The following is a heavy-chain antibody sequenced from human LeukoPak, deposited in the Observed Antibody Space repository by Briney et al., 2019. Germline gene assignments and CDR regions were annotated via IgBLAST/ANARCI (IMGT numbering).Heavy chain of an antibody. Sequence: GGSLRLSCAASGFTFSSYSMNWVRQAPGKGLEWVSSISSSSSYIYYADSVKGRFTISRDNAKNSLYLQMNSLRAEYTAVYYCARALGQLISHFHYWGQGTLVTLSS. J-gene: IGHJ4*02. CDR1: GFTFSSYS. D-gene: IGHD3-16*01. V-gene: IGHV3-21*01. CDR3: ARALGQLISHFHY. CDR2: ISSSSSYI.